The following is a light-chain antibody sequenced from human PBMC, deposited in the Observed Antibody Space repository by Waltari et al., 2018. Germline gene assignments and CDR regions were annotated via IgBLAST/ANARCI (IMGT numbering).Light chain of an antibody. Sequence: EVVMTQSPATLSVSPGESVTLSCRASQRVNDNLAWYQQKVGQAPRLLIYGVSSRATGIPARFSGTGSGTDFTLTITSLQAEDFAVYYCQHYNKWPPWTFGQGTKVEFK. CDR3: QHYNKWPPWT. CDR1: QRVNDN. J-gene: IGKJ1*01. V-gene: IGKV3-15*01. CDR2: GVS.